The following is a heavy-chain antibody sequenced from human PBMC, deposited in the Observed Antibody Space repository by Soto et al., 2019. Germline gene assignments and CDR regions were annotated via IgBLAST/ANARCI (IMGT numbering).Heavy chain of an antibody. D-gene: IGHD7-27*01. J-gene: IGHJ3*02. V-gene: IGHV1-3*05. CDR3: AIGANWVDI. CDR1: GYNFTSYA. CDR2: INDGNGNT. Sequence: QVQIVQSGAEEKKPGASVKVSCKASGYNFTSYAMHWVRQAPGQRLEWMGWINDGNGNTKYSQKFHGRVTITRDTSASTADMELISLRSEDTAVYYWAIGANWVDIGGQGTMVTVSS.